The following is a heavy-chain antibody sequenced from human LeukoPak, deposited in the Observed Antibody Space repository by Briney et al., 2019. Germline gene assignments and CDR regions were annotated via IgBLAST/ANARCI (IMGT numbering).Heavy chain of an antibody. Sequence: PSETLSLTCTVPGGSISSGGYYWSWIRQHPGKGLEWIGYIYYSGSTYYNPSLKSRVTISVDTSKNQFSLKLSSVTAADTAVYYCARDGSESNNWFDPWGQGTLVTVSS. CDR1: GGSISSGGYY. CDR2: IYYSGST. D-gene: IGHD1-26*01. V-gene: IGHV4-31*03. J-gene: IGHJ5*02. CDR3: ARDGSESNNWFDP.